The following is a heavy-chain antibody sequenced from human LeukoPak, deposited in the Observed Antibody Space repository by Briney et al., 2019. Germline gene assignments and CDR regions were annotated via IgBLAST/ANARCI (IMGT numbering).Heavy chain of an antibody. Sequence: ASVKVSCKASGYTFTGYYIHWVRQAPGQGLEWMGRINPNSGGTNSAQKFQGRVTMTWDTSVNTAYLELGSLRSDDTAVYYCARLDGTGRSQIMIEYWGQGTLVTVSS. D-gene: IGHD1-14*01. J-gene: IGHJ4*02. CDR2: INPNSGGT. CDR1: GYTFTGYY. CDR3: ARLDGTGRSQIMIEY. V-gene: IGHV1-2*06.